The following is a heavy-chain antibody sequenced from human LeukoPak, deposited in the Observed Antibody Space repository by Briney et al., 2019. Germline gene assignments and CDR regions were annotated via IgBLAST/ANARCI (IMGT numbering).Heavy chain of an antibody. CDR1: GGSISSSSYY. CDR3: ARPYDSSGYYLTKDAFDI. Sequence: PSETLSLTCTVSGGSISSSSYYWGWIRQPPGKGLEWIGSIYYSGSTYYNPSLKSRVTISVGTSKNQFSLKLSSVTAADTAVYYCARPYDSSGYYLTKDAFDIWGQGTMVTVSS. J-gene: IGHJ3*02. D-gene: IGHD3-22*01. V-gene: IGHV4-39*01. CDR2: IYYSGST.